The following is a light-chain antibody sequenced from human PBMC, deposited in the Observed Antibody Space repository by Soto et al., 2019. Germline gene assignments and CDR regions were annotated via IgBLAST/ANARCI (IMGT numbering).Light chain of an antibody. CDR1: QSVRSY. V-gene: IGKV3-11*01. Sequence: EIVLTQSPGTLSLSPGDGATLSCRASQSVRSYVAWYQQKPGQAPRLLIYDASNRATSIPARFSGSGSGTDFTLTISSLEPEDFATYYCQQYNSFSTFGQGTRLEIK. CDR2: DAS. J-gene: IGKJ5*01. CDR3: QQYNSFST.